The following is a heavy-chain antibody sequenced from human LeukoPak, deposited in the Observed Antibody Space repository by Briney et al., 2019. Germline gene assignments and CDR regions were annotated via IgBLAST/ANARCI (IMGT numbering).Heavy chain of an antibody. D-gene: IGHD3-22*01. CDR3: ARVHAAGGSGYGDY. CDR2: IYPGDSDT. CDR1: GYTFTIYW. V-gene: IGHV5-51*01. Sequence: GESLKISCTGSGYTFTIYWIGWVRQMPGKGLDWMGIIYPGDSDTRYSPSFQGQVTISADRSISIAYLQWSSLRASDTAMYFCARVHAAGGSGYGDYWGQGTLVTVSS. J-gene: IGHJ4*02.